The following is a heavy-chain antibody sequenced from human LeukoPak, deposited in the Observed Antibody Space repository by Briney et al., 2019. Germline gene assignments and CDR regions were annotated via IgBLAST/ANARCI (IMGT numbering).Heavy chain of an antibody. Sequence: SETLSLTCTVSGGSISSYYWSWTRQPPGKGLEWIGYIYYSGSTNYNPSLKSRVNISVDTSKNQFSLKLSSVTAADTAVYYCASGWLFFDYWGQGTLVTVSS. D-gene: IGHD5-12*01. CDR3: ASGWLFFDY. CDR2: IYYSGST. CDR1: GGSISSYY. V-gene: IGHV4-59*01. J-gene: IGHJ4*02.